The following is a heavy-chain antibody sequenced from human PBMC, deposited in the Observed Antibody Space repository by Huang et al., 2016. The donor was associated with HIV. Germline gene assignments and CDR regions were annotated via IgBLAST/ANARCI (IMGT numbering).Heavy chain of an antibody. J-gene: IGHJ5*02. D-gene: IGHD4-17*01. Sequence: EVQLVESGGGLVKPGGSLRLSCAASGFTLTTFSMNWVRQAPGRVLQGFVAINGRGTHIYYADSVVGRFTISRDNTRNSPYLQLNSLRAEDTAGYYCVRIGYGENSYGSGYFDPWGQGTLVAVSS. V-gene: IGHV3-21*01. CDR3: VRIGYGENSYGSGYFDP. CDR2: INGRGTHI. CDR1: GFTLTTFS.